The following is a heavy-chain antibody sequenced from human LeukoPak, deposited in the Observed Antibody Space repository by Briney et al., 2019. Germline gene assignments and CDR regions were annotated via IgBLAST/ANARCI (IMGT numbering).Heavy chain of an antibody. V-gene: IGHV3-23*01. J-gene: IGHJ4*02. CDR2: ISSGGGAT. Sequence: PGGSLRLSCAASGFTFSSYAMAWVRQAPGKGLDWVSGISSGGGATYYANSVKGRFTISRDNSKNTLYLQMNSLRGEDTAEYYCAKDGSSSPYFFDYWGRGTLVTVSS. CDR3: AKDGSSSPYFFDY. D-gene: IGHD6-6*01. CDR1: GFTFSSYA.